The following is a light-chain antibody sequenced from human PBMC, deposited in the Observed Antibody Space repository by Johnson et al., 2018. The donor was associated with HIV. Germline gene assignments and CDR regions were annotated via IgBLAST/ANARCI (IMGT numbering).Light chain of an antibody. J-gene: IGLJ1*01. CDR3: GTWDSSLSGVV. CDR1: SSNIGNNY. V-gene: IGLV1-51*01. Sequence: QSVLTQPPSVSAAPGQKVTISCSGSSSNIGNNYVSWYQQLPGTAPKLLIYDNNKRPSGIPDRFSVSKSGTSATLGITGLQTGDEADYYCGTWDSSLSGVVFGTGTKVTVL. CDR2: DNN.